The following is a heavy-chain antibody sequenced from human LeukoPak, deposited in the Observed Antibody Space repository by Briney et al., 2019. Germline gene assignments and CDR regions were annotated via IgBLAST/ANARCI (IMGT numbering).Heavy chain of an antibody. V-gene: IGHV1-2*02. CDR1: GYTFINYY. CDR2: INPNSGGT. J-gene: IGHJ4*02. CDR3: AREGARRTAMVFGY. D-gene: IGHD5-18*01. Sequence: ASVKVSCKASGYTFINYYVHWVRQAPGQGLEWMGWINPNSGGTNYAQKFQGRVTMTRDTSISTAYMELSRLRSDDTAVYYCAREGARRTAMVFGYWGQGTLVTVSS.